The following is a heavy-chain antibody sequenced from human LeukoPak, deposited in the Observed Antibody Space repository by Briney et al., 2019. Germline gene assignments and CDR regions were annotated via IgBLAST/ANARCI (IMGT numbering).Heavy chain of an antibody. D-gene: IGHD6-19*01. CDR3: ATGYSSGWYGSHNWFDP. J-gene: IGHJ5*02. CDR2: INHSGST. Sequence: SETLSLTCTVSSASISTYYWSWIRQPPGKGLEWIGEINHSGSTNYNPSLKSRVTISVDTSKNQYSLKLSSVTAADTAVYYCATGYSSGWYGSHNWFDPWGQGTLVTVSS. CDR1: SASISTYY. V-gene: IGHV4-34*01.